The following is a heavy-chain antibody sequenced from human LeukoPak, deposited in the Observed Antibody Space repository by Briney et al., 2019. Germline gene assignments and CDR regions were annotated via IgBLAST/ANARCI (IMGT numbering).Heavy chain of an antibody. CDR3: ARGGGHSYGYWGYYYGMDV. Sequence: PGGSLRLSCAASGFTLSSYSMNWVRQAPGKGLEWVSSISSSSSYIYYADSVKGRFTISRDNAKNSLYLQMNSLRAEDTAVYYCARGGGHSYGYWGYYYGMDVWGQGTTVTVSS. V-gene: IGHV3-21*01. D-gene: IGHD5-18*01. J-gene: IGHJ6*02. CDR2: ISSSSSYI. CDR1: GFTLSSYS.